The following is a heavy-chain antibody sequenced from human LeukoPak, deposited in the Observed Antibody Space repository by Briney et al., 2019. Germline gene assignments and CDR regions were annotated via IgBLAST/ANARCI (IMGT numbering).Heavy chain of an antibody. D-gene: IGHD3-16*02. CDR1: GFTFSSYS. J-gene: IGHJ4*02. V-gene: IGHV3-21*01. Sequence: GGSLRLSCAASGFTFSSYSMNWVRQAPGKGLEWVSSISSSSSYIYYADSVKGRFTISRDNAKNSLYLQMNSLRAEDTAVYYCARDGGEDDYVWESYRTYYFDYWGQGTLVTVSS. CDR2: ISSSSSYI. CDR3: ARDGGEDDYVWESYRTYYFDY.